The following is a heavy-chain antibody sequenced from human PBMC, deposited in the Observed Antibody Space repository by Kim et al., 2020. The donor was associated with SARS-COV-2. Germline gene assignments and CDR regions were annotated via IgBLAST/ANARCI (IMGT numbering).Heavy chain of an antibody. D-gene: IGHD2-21*01. V-gene: IGHV4-31*03. J-gene: IGHJ4*02. CDR3: ARRTTLVAPFDC. CDR1: GGSISSGGYY. CDR2: IYYSGST. Sequence: SETLSLTCTVSGGSISSGGYYWSWIRQHPGKGLEWIGYIYYSGSTYYNPSLKSRVTISVDTSKNQFSLKLSSVTAADTAVYYCARRTTLVAPFDCWGQGTLVTVSS.